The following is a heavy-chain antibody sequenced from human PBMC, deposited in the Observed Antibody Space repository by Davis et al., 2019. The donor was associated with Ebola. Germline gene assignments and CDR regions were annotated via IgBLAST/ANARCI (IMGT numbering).Heavy chain of an antibody. CDR1: GDSVSSAG. V-gene: IGHV6-1*01. CDR2: TYYYRSKWYI. J-gene: IGHJ4*02. D-gene: IGHD5-12*01. CDR3: ASGWLRTYFDY. Sequence: HSQTLSLTCAISGDSVSSAGWNWIRQSPSRGLEWLGRTYYYRSKWYIDYAESVRGRIIINPDTSKNQLSLQVNSVTPEDTAVYYCASGWLRTYFDYWGQGALVTVSS.